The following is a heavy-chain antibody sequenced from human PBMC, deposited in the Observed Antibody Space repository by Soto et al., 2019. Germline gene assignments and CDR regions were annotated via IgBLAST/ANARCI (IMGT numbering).Heavy chain of an antibody. V-gene: IGHV3-48*01. CDR2: ISSSSSTI. CDR3: ARGSPPKPYYYMDV. D-gene: IGHD6-13*01. Sequence: GGSLRLSCAASGFTFSSYSMNWVRQAPGKGLEWVSYISSSSSTIYYADSVKGRFTISRDNAKNSLYLQMNSLRAEDTAVYYCARGSPPKPYYYMDVWGKGTTVTVSS. CDR1: GFTFSSYS. J-gene: IGHJ6*03.